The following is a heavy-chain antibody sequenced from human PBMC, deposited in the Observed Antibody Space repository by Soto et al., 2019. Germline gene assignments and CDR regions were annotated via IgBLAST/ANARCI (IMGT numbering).Heavy chain of an antibody. J-gene: IGHJ6*02. CDR3: ARIDFWSGMDV. D-gene: IGHD3-3*01. CDR2: INSDGSTT. Sequence: EVQLVESGGGLLQPGGSLRLSCAASGFTFSNYWMNWVRQAPGKGRVWVPRINSDGSTTNYADSVKGRFTISRDNAKNTLHLQMNSLRADDTAVYYCARIDFWSGMDVWGQGTTVTVSS. CDR1: GFTFSNYW. V-gene: IGHV3-74*01.